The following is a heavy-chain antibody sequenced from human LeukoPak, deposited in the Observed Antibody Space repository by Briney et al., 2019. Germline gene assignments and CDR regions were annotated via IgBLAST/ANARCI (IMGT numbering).Heavy chain of an antibody. D-gene: IGHD6-19*01. Sequence: SETLSLTCAVYGGSFSGYYWSWIRQPPGKGLEWIGEINHSGSTNYNPSLKSRVTISVDTSKNQFFLKLSSVTAADTAVYYCARGRRQRQWLAQGSSYYYYGMDVWGQGTTVTVSS. J-gene: IGHJ6*02. CDR1: GGSFSGYY. CDR2: INHSGST. CDR3: ARGRRQRQWLAQGSSYYYYGMDV. V-gene: IGHV4-34*01.